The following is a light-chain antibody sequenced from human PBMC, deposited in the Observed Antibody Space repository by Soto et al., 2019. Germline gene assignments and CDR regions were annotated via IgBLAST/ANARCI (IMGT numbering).Light chain of an antibody. Sequence: QSVLTQPPSASGSPGLSVTISCTGTSSDVGGYNYVSWYQQHPGKAPKLMIYEVSKRPSGVPDRFSGSKSGNTASLTVSGLQPEDEADYYCSSYAGSNKSVFGTGTKVTVL. V-gene: IGLV2-8*01. CDR3: SSYAGSNKSV. CDR1: SSDVGGYNY. CDR2: EVS. J-gene: IGLJ1*01.